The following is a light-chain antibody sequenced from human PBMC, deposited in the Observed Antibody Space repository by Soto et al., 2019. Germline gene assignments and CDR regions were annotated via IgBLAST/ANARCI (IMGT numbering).Light chain of an antibody. CDR2: KAS. J-gene: IGKJ1*01. CDR1: QSIGSF. V-gene: IGKV1-5*03. CDR3: QQYESYWT. Sequence: DIQMTQSPSTLSASVGDRVTITCRASQSIGSFLAWYQQKPGKTPKLLIYKASILEGGVPSRFSGSGSGTXXXXXXXXXXXDDFATYXXQQYESYWTFGQGTKVDMK.